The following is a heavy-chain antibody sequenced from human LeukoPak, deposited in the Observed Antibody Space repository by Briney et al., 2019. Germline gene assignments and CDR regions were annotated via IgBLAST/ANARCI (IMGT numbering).Heavy chain of an antibody. Sequence: EESLKISCKGSGYSVTNNWIGWVRQMPGRGLEWMGIIYPDDSDTRYSPSFQGQVTISADKSINTAYLQWSSLKASDTAMYYCARHPSYTSGWPLDYWGQGTLVTVSS. CDR1: GYSVTNNW. J-gene: IGHJ4*02. CDR3: ARHPSYTSGWPLDY. CDR2: IYPDDSDT. D-gene: IGHD6-19*01. V-gene: IGHV5-51*01.